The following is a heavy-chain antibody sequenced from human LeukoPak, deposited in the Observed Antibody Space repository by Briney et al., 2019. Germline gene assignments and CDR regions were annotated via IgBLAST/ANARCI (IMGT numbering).Heavy chain of an antibody. J-gene: IGHJ6*03. CDR2: IYYSGST. V-gene: IGHV4-39*07. CDR3: ARNIGVVGAPDYYYYMDV. D-gene: IGHD1-26*01. CDR1: GGSISSSSYY. Sequence: SETLSLTYTVSGGSISSSSYYWGWIRQPPGKGLEWIGSIYYSGSTYYNPSLKSRVTISVDTSKNQFSLKLSSVTAADTAVYYCARNIGVVGAPDYYYYMDVWGKGTTVTVSS.